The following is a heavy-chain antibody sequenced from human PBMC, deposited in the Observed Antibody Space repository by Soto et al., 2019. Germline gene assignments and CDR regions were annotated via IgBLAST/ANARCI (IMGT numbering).Heavy chain of an antibody. V-gene: IGHV1-18*01. D-gene: IGHD6-19*01. Sequence: QFQLVQPGAEVKKPGASVKVSCKASGYTFTSYGISWVRQSPGQGLEWMGWISAYNGNIKYAQKLQGRVTMTTDTSTSTAYMELRSLRSDDTAVYYCARDLAVGLVDYWGQGTLVTVSS. CDR2: ISAYNGNI. J-gene: IGHJ4*02. CDR1: GYTFTSYG. CDR3: ARDLAVGLVDY.